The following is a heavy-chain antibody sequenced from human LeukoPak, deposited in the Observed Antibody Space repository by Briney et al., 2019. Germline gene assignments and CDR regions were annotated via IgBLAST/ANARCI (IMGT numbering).Heavy chain of an antibody. CDR2: ISGSGGST. Sequence: GGSLRLSCAASGFTFSSYAMTWVRQAPGKGLEWVSAISGSGGSTYYADSVKGRFTISRDNSKNTLYMQMNSLRVEDTAVYYCAKDGGFWSGYYPYWGQGTLVTVSS. CDR3: AKDGGFWSGYYPY. J-gene: IGHJ4*02. CDR1: GFTFSSYA. V-gene: IGHV3-23*01. D-gene: IGHD3-3*01.